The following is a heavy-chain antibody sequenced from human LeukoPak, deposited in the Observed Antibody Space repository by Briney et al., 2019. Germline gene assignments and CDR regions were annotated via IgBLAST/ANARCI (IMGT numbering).Heavy chain of an antibody. Sequence: GGSLRLSCAASGFTFSSYAMSWVRQAPGKGLEWVSAISGSGGSTYYADSVKGRFTISRDNSKNTLYLQMGSLRAEDMAVYYCVRGVRIAGTTGHGHNWFDPWGQGTLVTVSS. V-gene: IGHV3-23*01. J-gene: IGHJ5*02. CDR2: ISGSGGST. CDR3: VRGVRIAGTTGHGHNWFDP. D-gene: IGHD1-1*01. CDR1: GFTFSSYA.